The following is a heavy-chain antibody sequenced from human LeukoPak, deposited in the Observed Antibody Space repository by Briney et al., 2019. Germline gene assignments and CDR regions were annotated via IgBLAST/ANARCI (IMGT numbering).Heavy chain of an antibody. Sequence: GGSLRLSCAASGFTFSSYGMHWVRQAPGKGLEWVAVIWYDGSNKYYADSVKGRFTISRDNSKNTLYLQMNSLRAEDTAVYYCAKPQSQSYDSSGYLGGAFDIWGQGTMVTVSS. V-gene: IGHV3-33*06. CDR2: IWYDGSNK. J-gene: IGHJ3*02. D-gene: IGHD3-22*01. CDR1: GFTFSSYG. CDR3: AKPQSQSYDSSGYLGGAFDI.